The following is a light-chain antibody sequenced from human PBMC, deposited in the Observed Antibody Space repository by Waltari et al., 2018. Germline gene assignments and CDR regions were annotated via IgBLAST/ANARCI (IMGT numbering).Light chain of an antibody. CDR2: RSS. Sequence: AIQLTQSPSSLSASVGDRITITCQATQDISYNLAWYQQNPEKAPNLLIFRSSTLQTGVPSRFSGSGSGTDFSLTISSLQPEDFATYFCQQGYSVPLTFGGGTRVEIK. CDR1: QDISYN. CDR3: QQGYSVPLT. J-gene: IGKJ4*01. V-gene: IGKV1-13*02.